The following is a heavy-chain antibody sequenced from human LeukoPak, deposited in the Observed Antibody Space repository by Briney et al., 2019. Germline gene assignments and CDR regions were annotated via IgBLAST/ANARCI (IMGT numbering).Heavy chain of an antibody. CDR1: GFTFNTYA. CDR3: ARDAFDI. Sequence: GGSLRLSCAASGFTFNTYAMTWVPQAPGKGLEWVSSISTSSTYIYYADAVKGRFTISRDNAKNSLYLQMNSLRAEDTAVYYCARDAFDIWGQGTMVTVSS. V-gene: IGHV3-21*01. CDR2: ISTSSTYI. J-gene: IGHJ3*02.